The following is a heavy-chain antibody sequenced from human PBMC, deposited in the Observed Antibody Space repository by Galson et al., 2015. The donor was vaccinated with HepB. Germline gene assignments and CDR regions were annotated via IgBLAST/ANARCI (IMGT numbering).Heavy chain of an antibody. Sequence: SLRLSCAASGFTFSSYGMHWVRQAPGKGLEWVAVIRHDGSNKYYADSVKGRFTISRDNSKNTLYLQMNSLRAEDTAVYYCAKDGTGYSGYDHFDYWGQGTLVTVSS. CDR2: IRHDGSNK. D-gene: IGHD5-12*01. V-gene: IGHV3-33*06. J-gene: IGHJ4*02. CDR3: AKDGTGYSGYDHFDY. CDR1: GFTFSSYG.